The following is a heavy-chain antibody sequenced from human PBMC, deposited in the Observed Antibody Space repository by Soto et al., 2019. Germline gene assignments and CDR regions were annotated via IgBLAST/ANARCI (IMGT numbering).Heavy chain of an antibody. J-gene: IGHJ4*02. D-gene: IGHD3-22*01. CDR3: VRIGQYHSSGYYVGY. CDR2: INHSGST. V-gene: IGHV4-34*01. CDR1: GQCFSGYY. Sequence: PSETLSLTCAVYGQCFSGYYWSWIRQPPGKGLEWIGEINHSGSTNYNPSLKSRVTISVDTSKNQFSLKLSSVTAADTAVYYCVRIGQYHSSGYYVGYWGQGTPVTV.